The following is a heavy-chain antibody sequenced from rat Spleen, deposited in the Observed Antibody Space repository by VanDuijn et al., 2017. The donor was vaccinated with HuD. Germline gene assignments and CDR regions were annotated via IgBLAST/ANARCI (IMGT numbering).Heavy chain of an antibody. CDR1: GFSLTSYG. Sequence: QVQLKESGPGLVQPSQTLSLTCTVSGFSLTSYGVSWVRQPPGKGLEWVGTIWSGGSTDYNSALKSRLSISRDTSKSQVFLKMNSLQTEDTAIYFCVRERVPGFAFYFDYWGQGVMVTVSS. V-gene: IGHV2-15*01. CDR2: IWSGGST. CDR3: VRERVPGFAFYFDY. J-gene: IGHJ2*01. D-gene: IGHD1-4*01.